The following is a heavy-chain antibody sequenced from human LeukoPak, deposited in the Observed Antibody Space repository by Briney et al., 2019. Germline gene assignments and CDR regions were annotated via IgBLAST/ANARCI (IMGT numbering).Heavy chain of an antibody. D-gene: IGHD2-21*01. CDR1: GFTFSSYG. CDR3: AKPLLRWWAFDI. J-gene: IGHJ3*02. V-gene: IGHV3-23*01. Sequence: GGSLRLSCAASGFTFSSYGMHWVRQAPGKGLEWVSAISGSGGSTYYADSVKGRFTISRDNSKNTLYLQMNSLRAEDTAVYYCAKPLLRWWAFDIWGQGTMVTVSS. CDR2: ISGSGGST.